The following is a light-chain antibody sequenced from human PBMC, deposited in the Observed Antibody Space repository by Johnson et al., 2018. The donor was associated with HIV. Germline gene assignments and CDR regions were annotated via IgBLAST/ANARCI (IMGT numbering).Light chain of an antibody. CDR1: SSNIENNY. CDR3: GIWDSRLSVGV. J-gene: IGLJ1*01. CDR2: DNN. V-gene: IGLV1-51*01. Sequence: QSVLTQPPSVSATPGQKVTISCSGSSSNIENNYVSWYQQLPGTAPKLLIYDNNKRPSGIPDRFSGSKSGTSATLGITGLQPGDEADYYCGIWDSRLSVGVFGTGTKVTVL.